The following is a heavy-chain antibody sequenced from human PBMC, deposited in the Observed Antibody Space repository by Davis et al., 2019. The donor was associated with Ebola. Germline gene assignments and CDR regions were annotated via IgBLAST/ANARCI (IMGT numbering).Heavy chain of an antibody. CDR3: ARRQYDLFSGFYSGNFQYAMDV. Sequence: GESLKISCAASGFTFRNYAMHWVRQAPGKGLEWVAVVSHSERERFYADSVKGRFTISRDNSKNTLHLQMNSLRAEDTAVYHCARRQYDLFSGFYSGNFQYAMDVWGQGTTVTVSS. V-gene: IGHV3-30*04. D-gene: IGHD3/OR15-3a*01. J-gene: IGHJ6*02. CDR1: GFTFRNYA. CDR2: VSHSERER.